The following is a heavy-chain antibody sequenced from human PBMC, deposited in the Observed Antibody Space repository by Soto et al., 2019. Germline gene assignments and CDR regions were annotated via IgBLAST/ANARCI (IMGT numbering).Heavy chain of an antibody. CDR1: GGSISSYY. V-gene: IGHV4-59*01. Sequence: SETLSLTCTVSGGSISSYYWSWIRQPPGKGLEWIGYIYYSGSTNYNPSLKSRVTISVDTSKNQFSLKLSSVTAADTAVYYGARVGESIAAQYFQHWGQDTLVTVSS. J-gene: IGHJ1*01. CDR2: IYYSGST. CDR3: ARVGESIAAQYFQH. D-gene: IGHD6-6*01.